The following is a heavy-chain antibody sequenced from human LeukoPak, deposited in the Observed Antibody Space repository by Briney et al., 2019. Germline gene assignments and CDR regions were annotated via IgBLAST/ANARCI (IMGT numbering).Heavy chain of an antibody. J-gene: IGHJ5*02. CDR1: GGFFSGYY. Sequence: SETLSLTCAVYGGFFSGYYWSWIRQPPGKGLEWIGEINHSGSTNYNPSLKSRVTISVDTSKNQFSLKLSSVTAADTAVYYCARGRGYCSGGSCYSYWFDPWGQGTLVTVSS. V-gene: IGHV4-34*01. CDR2: INHSGST. CDR3: ARGRGYCSGGSCYSYWFDP. D-gene: IGHD2-15*01.